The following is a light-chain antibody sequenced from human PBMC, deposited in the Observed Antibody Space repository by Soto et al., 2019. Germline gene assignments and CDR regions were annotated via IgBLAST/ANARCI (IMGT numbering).Light chain of an antibody. CDR1: QPINAYY. Sequence: EIVLTQSPGTLSLSPGERATLSCRPSQPINAYYLAWYQQRPGQAPRLLIYGASRRATGIPDRFSGSGSGPDFTLTISRLEPEDFAVYYCQQYGSSPPLSFGGGTKVEIK. V-gene: IGKV3-20*01. J-gene: IGKJ4*01. CDR2: GAS. CDR3: QQYGSSPPLS.